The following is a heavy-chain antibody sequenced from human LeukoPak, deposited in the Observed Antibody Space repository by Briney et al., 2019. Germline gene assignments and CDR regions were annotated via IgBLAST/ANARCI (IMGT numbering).Heavy chain of an antibody. D-gene: IGHD3-10*02. V-gene: IGHV3-23*01. J-gene: IGHJ6*02. CDR1: GFTFSTYA. CDR2: ISGSGGST. Sequence: TGGCLRLSCAASGFTFSTYAMSWVRQAPGKGLEWVSGISGSGGSTYYADSVKGRFAISRDNSKNMLFLQLNSLRAEDTALYYCARDLHYYVAMDVWGQGTTVTVSS. CDR3: ARDLHYYVAMDV.